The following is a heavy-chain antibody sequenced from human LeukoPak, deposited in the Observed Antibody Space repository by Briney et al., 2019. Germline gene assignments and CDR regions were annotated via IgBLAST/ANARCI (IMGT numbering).Heavy chain of an antibody. V-gene: IGHV1-2*02. CDR2: INPNSGRT. Sequence: ASVKVSCKTSGYSFNDYYLHWVRQAPGQGLEWMGWINPNSGRTNYAPKFQGRVTLTTDTSITTAYMELSSLISGDTALYYCARDSSHILTGYYHFWGQATLVTVS. D-gene: IGHD3-9*01. CDR1: GYSFNDYY. CDR3: ARDSSHILTGYYHF. J-gene: IGHJ4*02.